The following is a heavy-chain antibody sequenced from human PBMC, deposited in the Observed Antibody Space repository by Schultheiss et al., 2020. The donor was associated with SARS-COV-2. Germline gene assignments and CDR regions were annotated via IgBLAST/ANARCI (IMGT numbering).Heavy chain of an antibody. CDR1: GFTFRSYA. CDR2: ISYDGSNK. CDR3: ARGAVVTPFPDY. D-gene: IGHD4-23*01. J-gene: IGHJ4*02. Sequence: GGSLRLSCAASGFTFRSYAMSWVRQAPGKGLEWVAVISYDGSNKYYADSVKGRFTISRDNSKNTLYLQMNSLRAEDTAVYYCARGAVVTPFPDYWGQGTLVTVSS. V-gene: IGHV3-30*03.